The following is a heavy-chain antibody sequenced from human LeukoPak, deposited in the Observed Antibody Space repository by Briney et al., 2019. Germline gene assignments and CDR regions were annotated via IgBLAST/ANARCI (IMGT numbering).Heavy chain of an antibody. J-gene: IGHJ4*02. V-gene: IGHV4-34*01. CDR2: INHSGST. CDR3: ARGRIQIWAPLGY. Sequence: PSETLSLTCAVYGGSFSGYYWSWIRQPPGKGLEWIGEINHSGSTNYNPSLKSRVTISVDTSKNQFSLKLSSVTAADTAVYYCARGRIQIWAPLGYWGQGTLVTVSS. CDR1: GGSFSGYY. D-gene: IGHD5-18*01.